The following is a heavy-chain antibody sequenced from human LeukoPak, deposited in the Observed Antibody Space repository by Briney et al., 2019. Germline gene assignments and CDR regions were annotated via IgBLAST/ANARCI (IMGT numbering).Heavy chain of an antibody. CDR1: GGTFSSYA. CDR2: IIPIFGTA. D-gene: IGHD6-13*01. J-gene: IGHJ4*02. CDR3: ARDLIAAAGYYFDY. Sequence: ASVKVSCKASGGTFSSYAISWVRQAPGQGLECMGGIIPIFGTANYAQKFQGRVTITADESTSTAYMELSSLRSEDTAVYYCARDLIAAAGYYFDYWGQGTLVTVSS. V-gene: IGHV1-69*13.